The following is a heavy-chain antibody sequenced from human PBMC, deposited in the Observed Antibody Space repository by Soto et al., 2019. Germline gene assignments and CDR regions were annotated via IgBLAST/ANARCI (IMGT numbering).Heavy chain of an antibody. CDR2: IYYSGST. CDR3: MLGSGWKDFDY. V-gene: IGHV4-39*01. CDR1: GGSITSSTYY. Sequence: ETLSLTCTVSGGSITSSTYYWGWIRQPPGKGLEWIGNIYYSGSTYYNPSLKSRVTISVDTSKNQFSLKLSSVTAADTAVYYCMLGSGWKDFDYWGQGTLVTVS. D-gene: IGHD3-22*01. J-gene: IGHJ4*02.